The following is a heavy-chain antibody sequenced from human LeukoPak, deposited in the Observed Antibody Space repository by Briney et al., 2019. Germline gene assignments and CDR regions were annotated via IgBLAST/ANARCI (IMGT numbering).Heavy chain of an antibody. CDR2: ISAYNGNT. Sequence: ASVNVSCKASGYTFTTYGISWVRQAPGQGLEWMGWISAYNGNTNYAQKFQGRVTLTTDTSTTTAYMEVRGLRSDDTAVYYCARDGVPAVVSCPGRFDPWGQGTLVTVSS. CDR3: ARDGVPAVVSCPGRFDP. V-gene: IGHV1-18*01. CDR1: GYTFTTYG. J-gene: IGHJ5*02. D-gene: IGHD2-2*01.